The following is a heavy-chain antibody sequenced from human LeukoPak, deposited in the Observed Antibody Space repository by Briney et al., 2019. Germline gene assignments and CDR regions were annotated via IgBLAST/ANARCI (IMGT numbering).Heavy chain of an antibody. CDR3: ARGYGTSWFYS. CDR1: GFTFSTYW. CDR2: IKEDGSEK. J-gene: IGHJ5*01. V-gene: IGHV3-7*01. Sequence: GGSLRLSCAASGFTFSTYWMSWVRQAPGKGLEWVANIKEDGSEKYYGDSVKGRFTISRDNAKNSLYLQMNSLRADDTAVYYCARGYGTSWFYSWGQGTLVTVSS. D-gene: IGHD6-13*01.